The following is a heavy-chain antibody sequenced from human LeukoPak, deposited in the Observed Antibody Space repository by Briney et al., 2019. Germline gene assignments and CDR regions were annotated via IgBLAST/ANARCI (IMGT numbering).Heavy chain of an antibody. V-gene: IGHV3-7*01. CDR2: MKQDGSEK. Sequence: GGSLRLSCAASGFTFSTYWMTWVRQAPGKGLEWVANMKQDGSEKYYVDSVKGRFTISRDNAKNSLYLQMNSLSAEDTAVYYCAKTGREVGLDYWGQGTLVTVSS. D-gene: IGHD7-27*01. J-gene: IGHJ4*02. CDR3: AKTGREVGLDY. CDR1: GFTFSTYW.